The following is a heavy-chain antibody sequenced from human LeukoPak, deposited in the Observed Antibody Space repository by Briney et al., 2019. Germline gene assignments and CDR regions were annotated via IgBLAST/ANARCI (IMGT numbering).Heavy chain of an antibody. CDR1: GGTFSSYA. J-gene: IGHJ2*01. V-gene: IGHV1-69*06. CDR3: ARSPSNIWSGYKRVWYFDL. CDR2: IIPIFGTA. Sequence: SVKVSCKASGGTFSSYAISWVRQAPGQGLEWMGRIIPIFGTANYAQKFQGRVTITADKSTSTAYMELSSLRSEDTAVYCCARSPSNIWSGYKRVWYFDLWGRGTLVTVSS. D-gene: IGHD3-3*01.